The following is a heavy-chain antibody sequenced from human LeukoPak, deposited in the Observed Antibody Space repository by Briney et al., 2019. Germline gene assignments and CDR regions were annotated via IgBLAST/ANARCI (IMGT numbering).Heavy chain of an antibody. J-gene: IGHJ4*02. D-gene: IGHD4-17*01. CDR1: GYTFTSYD. CDR2: MDPNSGNT. Sequence: ASVKVSCKASGYTFTSYDINWVRQATGQGLEWMGWMDPNSGNTGYAQKFQGRVTMTRNTSISTAYMELSSLRSEDTAVYYCARVSPNTVTTLQYFDYWGQGTLVTVSS. V-gene: IGHV1-8*01. CDR3: ARVSPNTVTTLQYFDY.